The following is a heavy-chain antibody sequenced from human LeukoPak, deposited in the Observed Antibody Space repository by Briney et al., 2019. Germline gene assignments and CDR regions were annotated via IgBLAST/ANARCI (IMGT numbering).Heavy chain of an antibody. V-gene: IGHV3-23*01. D-gene: IGHD2-2*01. CDR1: GFTFTSYA. CDR2: ISGSGGST. J-gene: IGHJ4*02. CDR3: AKEGLYCSSTSCYVEN. Sequence: HSGGSLRLSCAASGFTFTSYAMGWVRQAPGKGLEWVSGISGSGGSTYYADSVKGRFTISRDNSKNTLYLQLNSLTAEDTAVYYCAKEGLYCSSTSCYVENWGQGTLVTVSS.